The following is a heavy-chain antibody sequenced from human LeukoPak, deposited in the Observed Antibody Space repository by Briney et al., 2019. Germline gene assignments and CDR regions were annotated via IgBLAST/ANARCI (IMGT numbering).Heavy chain of an antibody. D-gene: IGHD1-26*01. Sequence: AGGSLRLSRAASGFTFSSYWMSWVRQAPGKGLEWVANIKQDGSEKYYVDSVKGRFTISRDNAKNSLYLQMNSLRAEDTAVYYCARVEGSPASQVGNYYYYGMDVWGQGTTVTVSS. V-gene: IGHV3-7*01. CDR2: IKQDGSEK. CDR1: GFTFSSYW. CDR3: ARVEGSPASQVGNYYYYGMDV. J-gene: IGHJ6*02.